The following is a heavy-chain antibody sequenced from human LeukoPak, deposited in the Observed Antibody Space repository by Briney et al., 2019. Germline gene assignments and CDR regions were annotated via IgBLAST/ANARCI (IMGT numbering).Heavy chain of an antibody. D-gene: IGHD4-17*01. Sequence: ASVKVSCKASGYTFTSYDINWVRQAPGQGLEWMGWINPNSGGTNYAQKFQGWVTMTRDTSISTAYMELSRLRSDDTAVYYCARVPMTTVTTFSYYFDYWGQGTLVTVSS. CDR1: GYTFTSYD. V-gene: IGHV1-2*04. J-gene: IGHJ4*02. CDR3: ARVPMTTVTTFSYYFDY. CDR2: INPNSGGT.